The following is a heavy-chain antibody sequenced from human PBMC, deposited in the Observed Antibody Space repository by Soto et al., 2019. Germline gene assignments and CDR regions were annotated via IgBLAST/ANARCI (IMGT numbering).Heavy chain of an antibody. V-gene: IGHV3-23*01. CDR2: ISGGSSVT. D-gene: IGHD3-10*01. J-gene: IGHJ4*02. Sequence: GSLRLSCTASGFTFSDYAMAWVRQAPGKGLEWVSTISGGSSVTYYGDSVKGRFTISRDNAKKTLFLQLNCLSAEDTATYYCAKVLSKNYYYPFDFWGQGTQVTVSS. CDR1: GFTFSDYA. CDR3: AKVLSKNYYYPFDF.